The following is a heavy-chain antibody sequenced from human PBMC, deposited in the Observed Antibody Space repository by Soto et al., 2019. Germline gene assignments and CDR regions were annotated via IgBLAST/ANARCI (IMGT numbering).Heavy chain of an antibody. CDR3: ARDWVWFGAHPIDY. V-gene: IGHV3-30*03. Sequence: QVQLVESGGGVVQPGGSLRLSCAASGFTFSNYGMHWVRQAPGKGLEWVAVISYDGSNKYYADSVKGRFTISRDNSKNTPYLQMNGLTTEDTAVYYCARDWVWFGAHPIDYWGQGTLVTVSS. CDR2: ISYDGSNK. D-gene: IGHD3-10*01. J-gene: IGHJ4*02. CDR1: GFTFSNYG.